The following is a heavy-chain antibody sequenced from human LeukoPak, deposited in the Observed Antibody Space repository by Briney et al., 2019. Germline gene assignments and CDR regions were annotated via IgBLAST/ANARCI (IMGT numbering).Heavy chain of an antibody. CDR1: GFTFSSYS. V-gene: IGHV3-21*01. Sequence: GGSLRLSCAASGFTFSSYSFNWVRQVPGKGLEWVSSITTTFYTYYTDSVKGRFTISRDNAKNSLYLQMISLRAEDTAVYYCAGVRANWHEDYWGQGTLVTVSS. J-gene: IGHJ4*02. D-gene: IGHD5-24*01. CDR2: ITTTFYT. CDR3: AGVRANWHEDY.